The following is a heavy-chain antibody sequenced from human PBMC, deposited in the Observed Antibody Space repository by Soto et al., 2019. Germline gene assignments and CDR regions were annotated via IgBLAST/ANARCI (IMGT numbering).Heavy chain of an antibody. CDR3: TTPRSGGSCYPDYYYYGMDV. CDR2: IKSKTDGGTT. D-gene: IGHD2-15*01. J-gene: IGHJ6*02. Sequence: EVQLVESGGGLVKPGGSLRLSCAASGFTFSNAWMNWVRQAPGKGLEWVGRIKSKTDGGTTDYAAPVKGRFTISRDDSKNTLYLQMNSLKTEETAVYYCTTPRSGGSCYPDYYYYGMDVWGQGTTVTVSS. CDR1: GFTFSNAW. V-gene: IGHV3-15*07.